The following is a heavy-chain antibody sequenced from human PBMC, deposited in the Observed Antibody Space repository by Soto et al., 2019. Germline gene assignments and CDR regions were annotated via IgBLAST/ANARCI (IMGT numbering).Heavy chain of an antibody. J-gene: IGHJ4*02. V-gene: IGHV3-30*18. CDR3: AKVWRYSSGWYGPLDY. D-gene: IGHD6-19*01. Sequence: GGSLRLSCAASGFTFSSYGMHWVRQAPGKGLEWVADISYDGSDKYYADSVKGRFTISRDNSKNTLYLQMNSLRAEDTALYYCAKVWRYSSGWYGPLDYWGQGTLVTVSS. CDR2: ISYDGSDK. CDR1: GFTFSSYG.